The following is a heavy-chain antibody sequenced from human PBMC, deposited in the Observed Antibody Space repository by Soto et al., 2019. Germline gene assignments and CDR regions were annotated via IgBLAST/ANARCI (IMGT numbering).Heavy chain of an antibody. J-gene: IGHJ4*02. CDR3: ARDRCDSRSRWKDERGLDS. CDR2: IYASGKT. Sequence: EMQVVESGGGLVQPGGSLRLSCEASGFSVSTNFMTWVRQAPGKGLEWVSIIYASGKTYTADAVKGRFTVSRDNDKNSLYLQRNTLRVEDTAVYFCARDRCDSRSRWKDERGLDSWGQGILVTVS. CDR1: GFSVSTNF. D-gene: IGHD6-19*01. V-gene: IGHV3-66*01.